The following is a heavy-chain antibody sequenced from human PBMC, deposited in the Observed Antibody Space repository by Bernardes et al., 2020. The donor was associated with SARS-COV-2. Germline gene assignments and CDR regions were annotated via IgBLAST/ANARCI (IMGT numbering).Heavy chain of an antibody. V-gene: IGHV3-53*01. CDR2: IDSGGTT. CDR3: AREVLVPAAFGGERGYFDL. D-gene: IGHD2-15*01. CDR1: TVSTNY. Sequence: GGSLRLSCVATVSTNYMSWVRQAPGKGLEWVSAIDSGGTTYYAAAVKGRFTISRDNSKNTLYLQMNSLRAEDTAVYYCAREVLVPAAFGGERGYFDLWGRGTLVTVSS. J-gene: IGHJ2*01.